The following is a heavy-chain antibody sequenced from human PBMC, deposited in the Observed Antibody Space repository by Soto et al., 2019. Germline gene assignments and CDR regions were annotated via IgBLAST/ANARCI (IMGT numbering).Heavy chain of an antibody. CDR3: ARDARSPKLDY. J-gene: IGHJ4*02. CDR2: ISYDGSNK. V-gene: IGHV3-30-3*01. Sequence: VQLVESGGGLVQPGGSLRLSCAASGFTFSSYAMHWVRQAPGKGLEWVAVISYDGSNKYYADSVKGRFTISRDNSKNTLYLQMNSLRAEDTAVYYCARDARSPKLDYWGQGTLVTVSS. CDR1: GFTFSSYA.